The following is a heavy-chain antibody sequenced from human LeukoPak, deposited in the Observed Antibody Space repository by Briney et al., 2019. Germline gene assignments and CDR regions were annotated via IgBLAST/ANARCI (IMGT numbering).Heavy chain of an antibody. CDR3: ARLSYSSTSCYAVAANWFDP. CDR1: GYSFTSYW. CDR2: IYPGDSDT. Sequence: GESLKISCKGSGYSFTSYWIGWVRQMPGKGLVWMGIIYPGDSDTRYSPSFQGQVTISADKSISTAYLQWSSLKASDTAMYYCARLSYSSTSCYAVAANWFDPWGQGTLVTVSS. V-gene: IGHV5-51*01. J-gene: IGHJ5*02. D-gene: IGHD2-2*01.